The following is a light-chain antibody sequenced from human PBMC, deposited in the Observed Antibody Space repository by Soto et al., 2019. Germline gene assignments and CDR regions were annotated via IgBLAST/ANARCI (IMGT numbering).Light chain of an antibody. Sequence: QSVLTQPASVSGSPGQSITISCTGTSSDVGGYNYVSWYQQHPGKAPKLMIYDVSNRPSGVSNRFSGSKSGNTASLTISGLQAEDEADYYCSSYTSSSTLPCVFGNGTKVTVL. CDR1: SSDVGGYNY. CDR3: SSYTSSSTLPCV. V-gene: IGLV2-14*01. J-gene: IGLJ1*01. CDR2: DVS.